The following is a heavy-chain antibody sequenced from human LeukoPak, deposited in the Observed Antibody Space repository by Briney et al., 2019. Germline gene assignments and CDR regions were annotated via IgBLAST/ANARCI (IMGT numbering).Heavy chain of an antibody. CDR3: ARAASLRYFDWLYNAFDI. CDR1: GGSISSGGYY. Sequence: SETLSLTCTVSGGSISSGGYYWSWIRQHPGKGREWIGYIYYSGSTYYNPSLKSRVTISVDTSKNQFSLKLSSVTAADTAVYYCARAASLRYFDWLYNAFDIWGQGTMVTVSS. J-gene: IGHJ3*02. CDR2: IYYSGST. D-gene: IGHD3-9*01. V-gene: IGHV4-31*03.